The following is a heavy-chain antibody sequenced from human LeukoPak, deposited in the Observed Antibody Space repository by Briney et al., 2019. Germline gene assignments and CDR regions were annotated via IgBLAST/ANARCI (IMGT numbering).Heavy chain of an antibody. CDR1: GFTFSSYG. CDR2: ISGSGGST. J-gene: IGHJ4*02. CDR3: AKAVYGSGSYYVFDY. Sequence: PGGSLRLSCAASGFTFSSYGMGWVRQAPGKGLEWVSAISGSGGSTYYADSVKGRFTISRDNSKNTLYLQMNSLRAEDTAVYYCAKAVYGSGSYYVFDYWGQGTLVTVSS. V-gene: IGHV3-23*01. D-gene: IGHD3-10*01.